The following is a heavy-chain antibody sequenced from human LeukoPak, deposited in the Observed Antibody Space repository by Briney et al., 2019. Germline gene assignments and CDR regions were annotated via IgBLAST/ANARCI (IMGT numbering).Heavy chain of an antibody. CDR1: GGSISSGSYY. Sequence: SETLSLTCTVSGGSISSGSYYWSWIRQPAGKGLEWIGRIYTSGSTNYNPSLKSRVTISVDTSKNQFSLKLSSVTAADMAVYYCARANVESYYGSGTYYLMYYFDHWGQGALVTVSS. J-gene: IGHJ4*02. D-gene: IGHD3-10*01. CDR3: ARANVESYYGSGTYYLMYYFDH. CDR2: IYTSGST. V-gene: IGHV4-61*02.